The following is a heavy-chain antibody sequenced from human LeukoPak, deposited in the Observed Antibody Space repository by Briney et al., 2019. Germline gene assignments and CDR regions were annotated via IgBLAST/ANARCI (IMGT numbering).Heavy chain of an antibody. CDR1: GFTFSSYA. CDR3: AKDLGGYGDYFDY. Sequence: QSGGSLRLSCAASGFTFSSYAMSWVRQAPGKGLEWVSAISGSGGSTYYADSVKGRFTISRDNSKNTLYLQMNSLRAEDTAVYYCAKDLGGYGDYFDYWGQGTLVTASS. J-gene: IGHJ4*02. CDR2: ISGSGGST. D-gene: IGHD3-16*01. V-gene: IGHV3-23*01.